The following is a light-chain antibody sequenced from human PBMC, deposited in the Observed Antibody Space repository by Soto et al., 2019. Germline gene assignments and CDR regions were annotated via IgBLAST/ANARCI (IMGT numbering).Light chain of an antibody. CDR3: QHYGSSSFT. Sequence: EIVLTQSPGTLSLSSGERATLSCRASQSVSSSYLAWYQQKPGQAPRLLVYATSSRATGIPDRFSGSGSGTDFTLTISRLEPEDCAVYYCQHYGSSSFTFGQGTKLEIK. CDR2: ATS. V-gene: IGKV3-20*01. J-gene: IGKJ2*01. CDR1: QSVSSSY.